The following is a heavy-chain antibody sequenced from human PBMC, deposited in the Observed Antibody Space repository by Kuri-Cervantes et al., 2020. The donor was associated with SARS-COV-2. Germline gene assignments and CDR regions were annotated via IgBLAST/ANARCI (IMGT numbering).Heavy chain of an antibody. J-gene: IGHJ3*02. CDR3: ARGGTRRDDAFDI. CDR1: GGSISSYY. CDR2: IYYSGST. Sequence: GSLRLSCTVSGGSISSYYWSWIRQPPGKGLEWIGSIYYSGSTYYNPSLKSRVTISVDTSKNQFSLKLSSVTAADTAIYYCARGGTRRDDAFDIWGQGTLVTVSS. V-gene: IGHV4-39*01. D-gene: IGHD3-16*01.